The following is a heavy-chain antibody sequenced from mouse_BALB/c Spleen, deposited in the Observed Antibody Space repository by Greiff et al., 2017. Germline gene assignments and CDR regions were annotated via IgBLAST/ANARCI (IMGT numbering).Heavy chain of an antibody. D-gene: IGHD1-1*01. Sequence: VKLVESGPGLVQPSQSLSITCTVSGFSLTSYGVHWVRQSPGKGLKWLGVIWSGGSTDYNAAFISRLSISKDNSKSQVFFKMNSLQANDTAIYYCARGDYYGSSYYFDYWGQGTTLTVSS. CDR1: GFSLTSYG. V-gene: IGHV2-2*02. CDR3: ARGDYYGSSYYFDY. CDR2: IWSGGST. J-gene: IGHJ2*01.